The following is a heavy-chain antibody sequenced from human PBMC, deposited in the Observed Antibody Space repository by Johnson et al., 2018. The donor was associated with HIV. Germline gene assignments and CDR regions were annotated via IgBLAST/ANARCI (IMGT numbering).Heavy chain of an antibody. CDR2: IYSGDNT. CDR1: GFTFSSYW. Sequence: VQLVESGGGLVQPGRSLRLSCAASGFTFSSYWMSWVRQAPGKGLEWVSVIYSGDNTFHADSVKGRFIISRDNSKNTLYLQMNSLRAEDTAVYFCARAYTYGAFDLWGQGTMVTVSS. V-gene: IGHV3-66*01. CDR3: ARAYTYGAFDL. J-gene: IGHJ3*01. D-gene: IGHD3-16*01.